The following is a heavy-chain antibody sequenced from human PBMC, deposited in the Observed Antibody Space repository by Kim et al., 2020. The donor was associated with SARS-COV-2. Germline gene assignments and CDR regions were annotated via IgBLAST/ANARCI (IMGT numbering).Heavy chain of an antibody. CDR1: GGSIISGYW. CDR3: AGNHWYAFES. Sequence: SETLSLTCAVSGGSIISGYWCCWVRQPPGKRQWRIGVKYHDGRANNPPSNKRRTTTSEETTSNHFLLLMNFPTAADTALYYCAGNHWYAFESWGRGALVT. CDR2: KYHDGRA. J-gene: IGHJ5*01. D-gene: IGHD2-2*01. V-gene: IGHV4-4*02.